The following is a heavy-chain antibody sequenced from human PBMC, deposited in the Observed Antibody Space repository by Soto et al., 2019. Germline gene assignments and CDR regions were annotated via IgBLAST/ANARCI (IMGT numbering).Heavy chain of an antibody. Sequence: PSETLSLICTVSGGSISSYYWSWIRQPPGKGLEWIGYIYYSGSTNYNPSLKSRVTISVDTSKNQFSLKLSSVTAADTAVYYCARHAEYGERPNGFDPWGQGTLVTVSS. CDR1: GGSISSYY. CDR2: IYYSGST. CDR3: ARHAEYGERPNGFDP. D-gene: IGHD1-1*01. J-gene: IGHJ5*02. V-gene: IGHV4-59*08.